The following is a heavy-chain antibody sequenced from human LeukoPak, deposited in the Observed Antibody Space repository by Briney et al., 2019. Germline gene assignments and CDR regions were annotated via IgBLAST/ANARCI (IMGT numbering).Heavy chain of an antibody. V-gene: IGHV3-23*01. J-gene: IGHJ4*02. D-gene: IGHD3-9*01. CDR2: ITGSGGST. CDR1: GFIFSNYA. Sequence: GASLRLSCAASGFIFSNYAMSWVRQAPGKGLEWVSAITGSGGSTYYADSVKGRFTISRDNSKNTLYLQMNGLRAEDTAVYYCAKWGDYDVLTGYYVSDYWGQGTLVTVSS. CDR3: AKWGDYDVLTGYYVSDY.